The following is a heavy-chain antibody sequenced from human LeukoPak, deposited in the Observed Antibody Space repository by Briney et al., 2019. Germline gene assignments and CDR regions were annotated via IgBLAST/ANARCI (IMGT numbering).Heavy chain of an antibody. V-gene: IGHV3-7*01. D-gene: IGHD5-12*01. CDR1: GFTFNDAW. J-gene: IGHJ4*02. Sequence: PGGSLRLSCAASGFTFNDAWMSWVRQAPGKGLEWVARLHADGIERYYVDPVKGRFTISRDNAKNSLHLQMYSLRLDDTAVYYCARGGYSFDYLGQGTLVTVSS. CDR2: LHADGIER. CDR3: ARGGYSFDY.